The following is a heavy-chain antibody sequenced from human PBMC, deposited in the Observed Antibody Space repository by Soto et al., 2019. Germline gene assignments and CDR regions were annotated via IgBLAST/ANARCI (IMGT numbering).Heavy chain of an antibody. D-gene: IGHD5-12*01. CDR1: GGTFSSYA. V-gene: IGHV1-69*12. J-gene: IGHJ6*02. CDR3: ASRIVATTPVGYYYYGMDV. CDR2: IIPIFGTA. Sequence: QVQLVQSGAEVKKPGSSVKVSCKASGGTFSSYAISWVRQAPGQGLEWMGGIIPIFGTANYAQKFQGRVTITADESTNTAYMELSSLRSEDTAVYYCASRIVATTPVGYYYYGMDVWGQGTTVTVSS.